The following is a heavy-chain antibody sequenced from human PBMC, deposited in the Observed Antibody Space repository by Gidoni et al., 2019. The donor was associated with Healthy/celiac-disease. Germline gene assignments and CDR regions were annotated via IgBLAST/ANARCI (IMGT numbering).Heavy chain of an antibody. CDR1: GYSFTSYW. Sequence: EVQLVQSGAEVKKPGESLKISCKGSGYSFTSYWIGWVRQMPGKGLEWMGIIYPGDSDTRYSPSFQGQVTISADKSISTAYLQWSSLKASDTAMYYCARLRDCSGGSCYESDYWGQGTLVTVSS. CDR2: IYPGDSDT. J-gene: IGHJ4*02. D-gene: IGHD2-15*01. V-gene: IGHV5-51*01. CDR3: ARLRDCSGGSCYESDY.